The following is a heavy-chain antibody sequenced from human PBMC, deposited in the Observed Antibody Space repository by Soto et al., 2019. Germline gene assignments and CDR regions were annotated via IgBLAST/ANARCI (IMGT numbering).Heavy chain of an antibody. CDR2: IYSGGST. J-gene: IGHJ5*02. Sequence: EVQLVESGGGLVQPGGSLRLSCAASGFTVSSNYMSWDRQAPGKGLEWVSVIYSGGSTYYADSVKGRFTISRHNSKNTLYLQMNSLRAEDTAVYYCAREVGHGWFDPWGQGTLVTVSS. CDR1: GFTVSSNY. V-gene: IGHV3-53*04. CDR3: AREVGHGWFDP.